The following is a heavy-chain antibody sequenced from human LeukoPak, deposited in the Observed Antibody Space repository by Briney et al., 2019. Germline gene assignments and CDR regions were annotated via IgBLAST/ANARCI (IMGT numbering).Heavy chain of an antibody. V-gene: IGHV3-21*01. D-gene: IGHD2-8*01. Sequence: GGSLRLSCAASGFTFSSYSMNWVRQAPGKGLEWVSSISSSSSYIYYADSVKGRFTISRDNAKNSLYLQMNSLRAEDTAVYYCAKDPHAYSPRFTNYYFDQWGQGTLVAVSS. J-gene: IGHJ4*02. CDR3: AKDPHAYSPRFTNYYFDQ. CDR2: ISSSSSYI. CDR1: GFTFSSYS.